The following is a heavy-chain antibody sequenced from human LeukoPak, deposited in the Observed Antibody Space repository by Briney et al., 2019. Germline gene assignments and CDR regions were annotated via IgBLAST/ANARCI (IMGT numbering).Heavy chain of an antibody. CDR1: GFTFSSYW. CDR2: IKQDGSEK. V-gene: IGHV3-7*01. CDR3: ATWSGGWYLDY. D-gene: IGHD6-19*01. Sequence: GGSLRLSCAASGFTFSSYWMSWVRQAPGKGLEWVANIKQDGSEKYYVDSVKGRFTISRDNAKNSLYLQMNSLRAEDTAVYYCATWSGGWYLDYWGQGTLVTVSS. J-gene: IGHJ4*02.